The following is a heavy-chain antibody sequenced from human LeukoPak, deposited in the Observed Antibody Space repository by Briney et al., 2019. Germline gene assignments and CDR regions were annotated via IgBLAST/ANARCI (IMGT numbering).Heavy chain of an antibody. J-gene: IGHJ4*02. Sequence: GGSLRLSCTASGFTFDDYAMHWVRQAPGKGLEWVSGISWNSGSIGYADSVKGRFTISRDNAKNSLYLQMNSLRAEDTALYYCAKAPYSSGWYYFDYWGQGTLVTVSS. D-gene: IGHD6-19*01. CDR3: AKAPYSSGWYYFDY. V-gene: IGHV3-9*01. CDR1: GFTFDDYA. CDR2: ISWNSGSI.